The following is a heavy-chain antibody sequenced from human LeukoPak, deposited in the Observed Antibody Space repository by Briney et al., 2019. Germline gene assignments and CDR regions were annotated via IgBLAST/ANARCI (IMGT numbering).Heavy chain of an antibody. J-gene: IGHJ4*02. V-gene: IGHV3-33*06. D-gene: IGHD4-11*01. CDR1: GFTFSHYG. Sequence: GGSVRLSCAASGFTFSHYGMHWVRQAPGKGLEWVAVIWSDGPNTYYADSVKGRFTISRDDSQNTVFLQMNSLRAEDTAVYYCAKDAQRGFDYSNSLEYWGQGTLVTVSS. CDR3: AKDAQRGFDYSNSLEY. CDR2: IWSDGPNT.